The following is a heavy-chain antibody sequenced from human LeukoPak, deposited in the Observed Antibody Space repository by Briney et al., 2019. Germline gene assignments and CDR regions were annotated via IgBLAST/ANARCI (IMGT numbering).Heavy chain of an antibody. V-gene: IGHV4-38-2*02. CDR1: GSSLSSGYF. Sequence: SETLSLTCTVSGSSLSSGYFWGWIRQPPGKGLEWIGSIHYSGSTYYNPSLKSRVTTSVETSKNQFSLKLTSVTAADTAVYFYASGFSFGYSGDYWGQGTLVTVSS. D-gene: IGHD5-18*01. CDR2: IHYSGST. J-gene: IGHJ4*02. CDR3: ASGFSFGYSGDY.